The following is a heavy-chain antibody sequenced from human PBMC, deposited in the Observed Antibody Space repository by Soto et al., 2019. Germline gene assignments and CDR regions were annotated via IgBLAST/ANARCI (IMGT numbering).Heavy chain of an antibody. J-gene: IGHJ4*02. CDR2: IKEDGSQK. D-gene: IGHD3-10*01. Sequence: EVQLVESGGDLVQPGGSLRLSCAVSGFTFSHYWITWVRQAPGKGLEWVANIKEDGSQKNYVDSVKGRFTVSRDNAKNSLYLQMNSLRAEDTAVYYCARSGSEVDYWGQGTLVIVSS. CDR1: GFTFSHYW. V-gene: IGHV3-7*01. CDR3: ARSGSEVDY.